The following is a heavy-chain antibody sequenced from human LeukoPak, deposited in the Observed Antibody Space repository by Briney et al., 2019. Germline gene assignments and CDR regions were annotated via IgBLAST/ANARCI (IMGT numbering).Heavy chain of an antibody. V-gene: IGHV3-7*01. Sequence: QPGGSLRLSCAASGFTFSSYWMSWVRQAPGKGLEWVANIKQDGSEKYYVDSVKGRFTISRDNAKSSLYLQMNSLRAEDTAVYYCARDYRGYRAPYYFDYWGQGTLATVSS. CDR2: IKQDGSEK. CDR3: ARDYRGYRAPYYFDY. D-gene: IGHD2-15*01. CDR1: GFTFSSYW. J-gene: IGHJ4*02.